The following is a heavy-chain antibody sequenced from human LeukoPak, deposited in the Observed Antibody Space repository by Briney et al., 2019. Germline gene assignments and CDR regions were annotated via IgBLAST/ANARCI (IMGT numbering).Heavy chain of an antibody. CDR1: GGTFSSYT. CDR2: IIPILGIA. D-gene: IGHD6-6*01. J-gene: IGHJ6*03. CDR3: ARGRMIVAPISSYYYYYYMDV. Sequence: SVKVSCKASGGTFSSYTISWVRQAPGQGLEWMGRIIPILGIANYAQKFQGRVTITADKSTSTAYMELSSLRSEDTAVYYCARGRMIVAPISSYYYYYYMDVWGKGTTVTVSS. V-gene: IGHV1-69*02.